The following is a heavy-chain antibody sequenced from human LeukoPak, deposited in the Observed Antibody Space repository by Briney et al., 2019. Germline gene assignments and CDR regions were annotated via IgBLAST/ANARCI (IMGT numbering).Heavy chain of an antibody. CDR2: INHSGST. Sequence: PSETLSLTCAVYGGSFSGYYWSWIRQPPGKGPEWIGEINHSGSTNYNPSLKSRVTISVDTSKNQFSLKLSSVTAADTAVYYCARVPRGELNHRYYYYGMDVWGQGTTVTVSS. V-gene: IGHV4-34*01. CDR1: GGSFSGYY. J-gene: IGHJ6*02. D-gene: IGHD2-21*01. CDR3: ARVPRGELNHRYYYYGMDV.